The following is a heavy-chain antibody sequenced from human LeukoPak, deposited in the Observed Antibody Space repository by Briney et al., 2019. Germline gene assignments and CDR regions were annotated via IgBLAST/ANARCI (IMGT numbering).Heavy chain of an antibody. CDR3: ARLAVAGNWFDP. CDR2: ISSSSSYI. CDR1: GFTFSSYS. V-gene: IGHV3-21*01. Sequence: PGGSLRLSCAASGFTFSSYSMNWVRQAPGKGLEWVSSISSSSSYIYYADSVRGRFTISRDNAKNSLYLQINSLRAEDTAVYYCARLAVAGNWFDPWGQGTLVTVSS. J-gene: IGHJ5*02. D-gene: IGHD6-19*01.